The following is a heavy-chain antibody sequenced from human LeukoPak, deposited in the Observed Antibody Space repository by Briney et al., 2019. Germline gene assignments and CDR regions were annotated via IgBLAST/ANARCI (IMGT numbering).Heavy chain of an antibody. CDR3: AGDEAYGSGSYYNY. D-gene: IGHD3-10*01. J-gene: IGHJ4*02. CDR1: GGSISSGSYY. V-gene: IGHV4-61*02. Sequence: PSETLSLTCTVSGGSISSGSYYWSWIRQPAGKGLEWIGRIYTSGSTNYNPSLKSRVTISVDTSKNQFSLKLSSVTAADTAVYYCAGDEAYGSGSYYNYWGQGTLVTVSS. CDR2: IYTSGST.